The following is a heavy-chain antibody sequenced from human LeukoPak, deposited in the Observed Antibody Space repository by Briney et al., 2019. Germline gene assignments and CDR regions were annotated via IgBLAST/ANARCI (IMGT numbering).Heavy chain of an antibody. CDR1: GGSISSHY. CDR3: ARTVRGDYVDY. CDR2: IQYSGST. V-gene: IGHV4-59*11. J-gene: IGHJ4*02. D-gene: IGHD4-17*01. Sequence: PSETLSLTCTVSGGSISSHYWSWIRQPPGKGLEWIGYIQYSGSTNYNPSLKSRVTISVDTSKKQFSLNLSSVIAADAARYYCARTVRGDYVDYWGQGALVTVSS.